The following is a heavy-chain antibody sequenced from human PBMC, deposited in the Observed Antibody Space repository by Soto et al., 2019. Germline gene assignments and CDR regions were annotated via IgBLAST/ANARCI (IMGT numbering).Heavy chain of an antibody. J-gene: IGHJ6*03. Sequence: EVQLLESGGGLVQPGGSLRLSCAASGFTFSSYAMSWVRQAPGKGLEWVSAISGSGGSTYYADSVKGRFTISRYNSKNTLYLQMNSLRAEDTAVYYCAKRAYCSGGSCYTNLYYYYYMDVWGKGTTVTVSS. CDR3: AKRAYCSGGSCYTNLYYYYYMDV. CDR2: ISGSGGST. D-gene: IGHD2-15*01. CDR1: GFTFSSYA. V-gene: IGHV3-23*01.